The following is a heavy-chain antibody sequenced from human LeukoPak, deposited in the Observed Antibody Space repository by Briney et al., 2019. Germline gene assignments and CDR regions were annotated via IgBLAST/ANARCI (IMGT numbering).Heavy chain of an antibody. CDR3: ARDGIAVTGTGFDY. CDR1: GGSISSYY. Sequence: SETLSLTCTVSGGSISSYYWSWIRQPPGKGLEWIGYIYYSGSTNYNPSLKSRVTMSVDTSKNLFSLRLSAVTAADTAVYYCARDGIAVTGTGFDYWGQGTQVTVS. CDR2: IYYSGST. J-gene: IGHJ4*02. V-gene: IGHV4-59*12. D-gene: IGHD6-19*01.